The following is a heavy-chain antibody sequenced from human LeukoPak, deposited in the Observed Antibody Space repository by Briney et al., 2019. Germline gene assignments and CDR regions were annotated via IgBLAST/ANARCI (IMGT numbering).Heavy chain of an antibody. J-gene: IGHJ4*02. CDR2: IYPGDSDT. Sequence: GESLKISCKGSHYWFSRYWISGARQMPGKGLEWMGIIYPGDSDTRYSPSFQGQVTISVDKAISTAYLQWSSLKASDTAMFYFARRTDCYNLWGFDYWGQGTLVTVSS. V-gene: IGHV5-51*01. D-gene: IGHD5-24*01. CDR3: ARRTDCYNLWGFDY. CDR1: HYWFSRYW.